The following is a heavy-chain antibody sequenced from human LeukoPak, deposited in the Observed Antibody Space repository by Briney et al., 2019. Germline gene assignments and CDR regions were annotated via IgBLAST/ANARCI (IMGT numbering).Heavy chain of an antibody. J-gene: IGHJ3*02. CDR1: GFTFSTYW. D-gene: IGHD6-19*01. V-gene: IGHV3-7*01. CDR3: ARERPVAAVPAFDI. Sequence: GGSLRLSCAASGFTFSTYWMSWVRQAPGKGLEWVANIKQDGSEQYYVDSVKGRFTISRDNAKNSLYLQMNTLRPEDTAVYYCARERPVAAVPAFDIWGQGTMVTVSS. CDR2: IKQDGSEQ.